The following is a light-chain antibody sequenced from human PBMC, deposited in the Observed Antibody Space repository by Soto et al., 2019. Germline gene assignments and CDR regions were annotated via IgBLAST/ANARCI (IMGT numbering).Light chain of an antibody. CDR2: SAS. J-gene: IGKJ4*01. CDR3: QQYDKWPLT. V-gene: IGKV3-15*01. Sequence: IMMTLSPATLSVSPGERATLSCRASQSVSSNTLAWYQHKPGQAPRLLIHSASTRATGIPARFSGSGSGTEFTLTISSLQSEDFAVYYCQQYDKWPLTIGGGTRWIS. CDR1: QSVSSN.